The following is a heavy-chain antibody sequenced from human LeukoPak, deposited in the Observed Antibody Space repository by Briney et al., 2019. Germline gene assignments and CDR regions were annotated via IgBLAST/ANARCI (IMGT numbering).Heavy chain of an antibody. D-gene: IGHD3-22*01. CDR1: GGSVTTYY. CDR3: ARGREEFYYDSSGYYYFDN. V-gene: IGHV4-59*02. CDR2: FHYTGST. Sequence: SETLSLTCTVSGGSVTTYYWSWIRQPPGKEPEWIGFFHYTGSTDYNPSLKSRVTISVDTSQNQFSLKLSSVTAADTAVYYCARGREEFYYDSSGYYYFDNWGQGNLVTVSS. J-gene: IGHJ4*02.